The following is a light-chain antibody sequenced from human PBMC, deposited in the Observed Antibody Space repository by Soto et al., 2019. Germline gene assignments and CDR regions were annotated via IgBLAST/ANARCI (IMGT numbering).Light chain of an antibody. Sequence: QSVLTQPPSVSGAPGQRVTISCTGRSSNIGAGYDVHWYQQLPGTAPKLVIYGNSNRPSRVPDRFSGSKSGTSASLAITGLQAEDEADYYCQSYDSSLSGYVVLGGGTKLTVL. CDR3: QSYDSSLSGYVV. J-gene: IGLJ2*01. CDR2: GNS. CDR1: SSNIGAGYD. V-gene: IGLV1-40*01.